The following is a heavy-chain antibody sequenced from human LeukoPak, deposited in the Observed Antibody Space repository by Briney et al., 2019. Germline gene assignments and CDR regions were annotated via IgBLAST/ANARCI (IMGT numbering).Heavy chain of an antibody. CDR3: ARGATPRCDY. CDR1: GFTVSSNY. CDR2: IYSGGNT. Sequence: PRGSLRLSCAASGFTVSSNYMSWVRQAPGKGLEWVSVIYSGGNTYYADSVKGRFTISRDNSKNTLYLQMNSLRAEDTAVYYCARGATPRCDYWGQGTLVTVSS. J-gene: IGHJ4*02. D-gene: IGHD5-12*01. V-gene: IGHV3-66*01.